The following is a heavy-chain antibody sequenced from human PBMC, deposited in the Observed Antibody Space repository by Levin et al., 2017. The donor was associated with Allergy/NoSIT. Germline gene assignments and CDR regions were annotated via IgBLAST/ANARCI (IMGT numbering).Heavy chain of an antibody. V-gene: IGHV3-21*01. CDR3: ARDPLCINGVCYFDY. Sequence: GGSLRLSCAASGFTFSNYNINWVRQAPGKGLEWVASISGTGSYIHYADSVKGRFTISRDNAMNSLSLQMNSLGAGDTAIYYCARDPLCINGVCYFDYWGQGTLVTVSS. D-gene: IGHD1-20*01. CDR2: ISGTGSYI. J-gene: IGHJ4*02. CDR1: GFTFSNYN.